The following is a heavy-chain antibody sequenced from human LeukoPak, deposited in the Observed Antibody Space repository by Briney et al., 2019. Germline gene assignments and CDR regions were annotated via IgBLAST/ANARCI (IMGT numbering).Heavy chain of an antibody. CDR1: GFTVSSNY. D-gene: IGHD6-19*01. Sequence: GGSLRLSCAASGFTVSSNYMSWVRQAPGKGLEWVSVIYSGGSTYYADSVKGRFTISRDNSKNTLYLQMNSLRAEDTAVYYCARDPIAVAGSPFDYWGQGTLVTVSS. CDR3: ARDPIAVAGSPFDY. CDR2: IYSGGST. J-gene: IGHJ4*02. V-gene: IGHV3-53*01.